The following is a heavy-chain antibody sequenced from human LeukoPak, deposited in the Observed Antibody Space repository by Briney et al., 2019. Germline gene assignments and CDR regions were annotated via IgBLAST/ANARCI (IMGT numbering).Heavy chain of an antibody. CDR2: FIPIFGTA. V-gene: IGHV1-69*13. J-gene: IGHJ6*02. CDR3: TTRACHAGGCSSSFYYYYGLHF. Sequence: SVKVSCKASGNSISNYAVSWVRQAPGQGFEWMGGFIPIFGTADYAQKFQGRVTITADQSTSTTYMALSSLKSEDTATYYCTTRACHAGGCSSSFYYYYGLHFWGQGTTVSVSS. CDR1: GNSISNYA. D-gene: IGHD3-16*01.